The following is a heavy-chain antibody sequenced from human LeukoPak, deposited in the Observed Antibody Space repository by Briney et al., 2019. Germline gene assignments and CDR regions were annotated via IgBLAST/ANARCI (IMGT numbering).Heavy chain of an antibody. Sequence: GGSLRLSCAASGFTVSSNYMSWVRQAPGKGLEWVSVIYSGGSTYYADSVKGRFTISRDNSKNTLYLQMNSLRAEDTAVYYCAKDLVVVPGVFDYFDYWGQGTLVTVSS. V-gene: IGHV3-53*01. CDR3: AKDLVVVPGVFDYFDY. CDR1: GFTVSSNY. CDR2: IYSGGST. D-gene: IGHD2-2*01. J-gene: IGHJ4*02.